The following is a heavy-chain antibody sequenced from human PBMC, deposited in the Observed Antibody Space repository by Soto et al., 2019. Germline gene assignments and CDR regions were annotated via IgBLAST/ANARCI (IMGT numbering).Heavy chain of an antibody. J-gene: IGHJ4*02. V-gene: IGHV3-23*01. CDR3: AKDLGGYCSGCSCYPVWDYYFDY. D-gene: IGHD2-15*01. Sequence: EVQLLESGGGLVQPGGSLRLSCAASGFTFSSYAMSWVRQAPGKGLEWVSAISGSGGSTYYADSVKGRFTISKDNSKNTRYLQMNSLIAEDTAVYYCAKDLGGYCSGCSCYPVWDYYFDYWGQGTMVTVSS. CDR1: GFTFSSYA. CDR2: ISGSGGST.